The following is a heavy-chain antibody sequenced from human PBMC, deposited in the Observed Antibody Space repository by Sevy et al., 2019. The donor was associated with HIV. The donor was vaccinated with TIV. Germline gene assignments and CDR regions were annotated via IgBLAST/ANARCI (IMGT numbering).Heavy chain of an antibody. CDR1: GFRFDYYA. V-gene: IGHV3-23*01. CDR2: ISSNGLST. J-gene: IGHJ4*02. CDR3: AEDAPRDFWSDYSPGYFDY. D-gene: IGHD3-3*01. Sequence: GGSLRLSCAVSGFRFDYYAMTWVRQAPGKGLEWVSTISSNGLSTYYTDSVKGRFTIFRDNCKNTLYLQMNSLRVEDTDVYFCAEDAPRDFWSDYSPGYFDYWGQGSLVTVSS.